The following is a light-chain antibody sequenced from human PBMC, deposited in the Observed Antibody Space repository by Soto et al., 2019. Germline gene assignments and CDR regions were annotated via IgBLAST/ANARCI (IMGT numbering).Light chain of an antibody. CDR1: SGQSSYA. J-gene: IGLJ2*01. V-gene: IGLV4-69*01. Sequence: QLVLTQSPSASASLGASVKLTCPLSSGQSSYAIAWHQQQPEKGPRYLMKLDSDGSHTKGDAIPDRFSGSSSGAERFLTISSLQSEDEADYYCQTWGTGIQVVFGGGTKVTVL. CDR2: LDSDGSH. CDR3: QTWGTGIQVV.